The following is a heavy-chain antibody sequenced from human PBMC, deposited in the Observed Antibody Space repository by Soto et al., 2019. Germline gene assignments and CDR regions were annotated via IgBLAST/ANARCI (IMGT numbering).Heavy chain of an antibody. V-gene: IGHV1-3*01. D-gene: IGHD2-15*01. CDR2: INAGNGNT. CDR3: ARDAHYCSGGSCERPHFDY. CDR1: GYTFTSYA. Sequence: VQLVQSGAEVKKPGASVKVSCKASGYTFTSYAMHWVRQAPGQRLEWMGWINAGNGNTKYSQKFQGRVTITRDTSASTAYMELSSLRSEDTAVYYCARDAHYCSGGSCERPHFDYWGQGTLVTVSS. J-gene: IGHJ4*02.